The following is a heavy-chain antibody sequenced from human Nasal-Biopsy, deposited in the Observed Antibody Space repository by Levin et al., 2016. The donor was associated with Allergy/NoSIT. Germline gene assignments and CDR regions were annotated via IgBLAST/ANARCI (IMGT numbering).Heavy chain of an antibody. J-gene: IGHJ4*02. V-gene: IGHV1-69*13. CDR3: ASNYCGGDCYSMPPFAY. CDR2: IVPVFRTP. CDR1: GGTFSSYA. D-gene: IGHD2-21*02. Sequence: SVKVSCKASGGTFSSYAINWVRQAPGQGLEWLGGIVPVFRTPNYAQKFQGRITITAGDSTSTAYMELSSLTSDDTAIYYCASNYCGGDCYSMPPFAYWGQGTLVTVSS.